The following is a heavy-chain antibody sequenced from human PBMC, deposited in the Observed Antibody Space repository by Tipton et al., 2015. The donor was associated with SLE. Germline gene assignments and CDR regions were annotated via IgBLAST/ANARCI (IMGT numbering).Heavy chain of an antibody. CDR1: GFTFSSYS. J-gene: IGHJ6*02. Sequence: SLRLSCAASGFTFSSYSMNWVRQAPGKGLEWVSSISSSSSYIYYADSVKGRFTISRDNAKNSLYLQMNSLRAEDTAVYYCARTVAGTDYYYGMDVWGQGTTVTGSS. V-gene: IGHV3-21*01. D-gene: IGHD6-19*01. CDR3: ARTVAGTDYYYGMDV. CDR2: ISSSSSYI.